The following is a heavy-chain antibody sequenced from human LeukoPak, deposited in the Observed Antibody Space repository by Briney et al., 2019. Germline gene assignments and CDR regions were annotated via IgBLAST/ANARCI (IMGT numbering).Heavy chain of an antibody. CDR2: MNQDGSEK. CDR3: ARDQTYDYVWGSYPDY. V-gene: IGHV3-7*01. D-gene: IGHD3-16*01. Sequence: GGSLRLSCAASGLAFGSYWMNWVRQAPGKGLEWVANMNQDGSEKNYADSVKGRFTISRDNAKNSLYLQMNSLRAEDTAVYYCARDQTYDYVWGSYPDYWGQETLVTVSS. CDR1: GLAFGSYW. J-gene: IGHJ4*02.